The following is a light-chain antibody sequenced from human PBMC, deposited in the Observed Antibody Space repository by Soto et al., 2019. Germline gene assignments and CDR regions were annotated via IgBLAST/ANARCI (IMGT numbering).Light chain of an antibody. V-gene: IGKV3-11*01. CDR1: QSVSKY. CDR2: DIS. J-gene: IGKJ3*01. Sequence: EIVLTQSPATLSLSPGETATLSCRASQSVSKYLAWYQQRPGQAPRLLISDISNMATGIPARFSGSGSGTDFALTISSLESEDFAMYYCQHRTNWPPIFTFGPGTRVDIK. CDR3: QHRTNWPPIFT.